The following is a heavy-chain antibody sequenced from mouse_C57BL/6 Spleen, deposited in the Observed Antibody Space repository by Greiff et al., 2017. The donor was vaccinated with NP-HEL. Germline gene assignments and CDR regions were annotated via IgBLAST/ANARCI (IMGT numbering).Heavy chain of an antibody. CDR2: IDPSDSYT. Sequence: QVQLQQPGAELVMPGASVKLSCKASGYTFTSYWMHWVKQRPGRGLEWIGEIDPSDSYTNYNQKFKGKSTLTVDKSSSTAYMQLSSLTSEDSAVYYCARATAQASGFADWGQGTLVTVSA. J-gene: IGHJ3*01. V-gene: IGHV1-69*01. CDR3: ARATAQASGFAD. CDR1: GYTFTSYW. D-gene: IGHD3-2*02.